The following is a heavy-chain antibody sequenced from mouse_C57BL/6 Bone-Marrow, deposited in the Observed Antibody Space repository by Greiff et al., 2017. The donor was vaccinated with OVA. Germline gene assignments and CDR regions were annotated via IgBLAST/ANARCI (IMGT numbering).Heavy chain of an antibody. D-gene: IGHD1-1*01. J-gene: IGHJ3*01. CDR1: GYSITSGYY. V-gene: IGHV3-6*01. CDR2: ISYDGSN. Sequence: VQLKESGPGLVKPSQSLSLTCSVTGYSITSGYYWNWIRQFPGNKLEWMGYISYDGSNNYNPSLKNRISITRDTSKNQFFLKLNSVTTEDTATYYCARGRYGSSSAWFAYWGQGTLVTVSA. CDR3: ARGRYGSSSAWFAY.